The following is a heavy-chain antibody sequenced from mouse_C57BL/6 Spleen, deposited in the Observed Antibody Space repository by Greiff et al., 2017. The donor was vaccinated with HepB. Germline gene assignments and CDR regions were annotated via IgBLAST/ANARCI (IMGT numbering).Heavy chain of an antibody. CDR3: ARDLTPGRGGYAMDY. D-gene: IGHD4-1*01. CDR1: GYTFTSYW. J-gene: IGHJ4*01. V-gene: IGHV1-72*01. Sequence: QVQLQQPGAELVKPGASVKLSCKASGYTFTSYWMHWVKQRPGRGLEWIGRIDPNSGGTKYNEKFKSKATLTVDKHSSTAYMQRSSLTSEDSAVDYCARDLTPGRGGYAMDYWGQGASVTVSS. CDR2: IDPNSGGT.